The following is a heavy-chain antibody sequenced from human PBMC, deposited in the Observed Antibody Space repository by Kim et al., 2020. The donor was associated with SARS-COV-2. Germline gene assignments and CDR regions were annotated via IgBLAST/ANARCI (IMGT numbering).Heavy chain of an antibody. CDR3: ATYSSIGACAY. V-gene: IGHV3-11*03. Sequence: GGSLRLSCAASGFTFSDYYMTWIRQAPGKGLEWVSYISSSTTYTNYAESVKGRFTISRDNAKNSLYLQMNSLRVEDTAVYHCATYSSIGACAYSGQGT. D-gene: IGHD6-13*01. J-gene: IGHJ1*01. CDR2: ISSSTTYT. CDR1: GFTFSDYY.